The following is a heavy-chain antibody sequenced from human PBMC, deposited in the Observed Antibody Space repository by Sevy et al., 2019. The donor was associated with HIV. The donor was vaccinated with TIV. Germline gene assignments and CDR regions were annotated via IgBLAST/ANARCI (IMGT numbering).Heavy chain of an antibody. D-gene: IGHD3-9*01. V-gene: IGHV7-4-1*01. Sequence: ASVKVSCKGSGYTFTNYGLIWERQAPGHGLEYMGRINSNSGNPTFAPGFAGRFVFSLDTSVSTAFLQIDSLKAEDTALYYCARAHYNYFDTWGQGSLVTVSS. CDR2: INSNSGNP. CDR1: GYTFTNYG. J-gene: IGHJ4*02. CDR3: ARAHYNYFDT.